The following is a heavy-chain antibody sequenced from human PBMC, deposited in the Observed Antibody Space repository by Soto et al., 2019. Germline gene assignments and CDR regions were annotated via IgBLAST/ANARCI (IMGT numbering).Heavy chain of an antibody. D-gene: IGHD1-26*01. CDR1: GGSIRSYH. CDR3: ARRWGPTFDY. Sequence: SETLSLTCTVSGGSIRSYHWSWIRQPPGKGLEWIGYIYYSGSTNYNPSLKSRVTISVDTSKNQFSLKLSSVTAADTAVYYCARRWGPTFDYWGQGTLVTVSS. CDR2: IYYSGST. J-gene: IGHJ4*02. V-gene: IGHV4-59*01.